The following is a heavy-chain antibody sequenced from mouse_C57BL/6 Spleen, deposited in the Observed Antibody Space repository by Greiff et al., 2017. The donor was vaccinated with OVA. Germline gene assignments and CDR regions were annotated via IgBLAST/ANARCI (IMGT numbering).Heavy chain of an antibody. D-gene: IGHD1-1*01. V-gene: IGHV1-50*01. CDR3: ARRGGYGSSFFDY. CDR2: IDPSDSYT. Sequence: QVQLQQPGAELVKPGASVKLSCKASGYTFTSYWMQWVKQRPGQGLEWIGEIDPSDSYTNYNQKFKGKATLTVDTSSSPAYMQLSSLTSEDSAVYYCARRGGYGSSFFDYWGQGTTLTVSS. J-gene: IGHJ2*01. CDR1: GYTFTSYW.